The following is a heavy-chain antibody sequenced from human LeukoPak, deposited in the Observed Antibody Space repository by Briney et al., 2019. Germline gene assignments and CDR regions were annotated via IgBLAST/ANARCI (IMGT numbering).Heavy chain of an antibody. Sequence: ASVKVSCKVSGYTFTGYYMHWVRQAPGQGLEWMGRINPNSGGTNYAQKFQGRVTMTRDTSISTAYMELSRLRSDDTAVYYCARGTRYYDSSGYYSDRNWFDPWGQGALVTVSS. D-gene: IGHD3-22*01. V-gene: IGHV1-2*06. CDR2: INPNSGGT. CDR1: GYTFTGYY. CDR3: ARGTRYYDSSGYYSDRNWFDP. J-gene: IGHJ5*02.